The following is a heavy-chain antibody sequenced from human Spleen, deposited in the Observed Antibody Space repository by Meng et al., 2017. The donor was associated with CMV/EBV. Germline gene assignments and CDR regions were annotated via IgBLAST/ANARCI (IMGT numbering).Heavy chain of an antibody. CDR2: IYYTGST. Sequence: GSLRLSCTVSGDSVSSGTSYWSWIRQPPGRGLEWIGYIYYTGSTNYNPSLKSRVSISVDTSKNQFSLKLRSVTAADTAVYYCARDARLGYYYGMDVWGQGTTVTVSS. J-gene: IGHJ6*02. D-gene: IGHD3-16*01. CDR1: GDSVSSGTSY. CDR3: ARDARLGYYYGMDV. V-gene: IGHV4-61*01.